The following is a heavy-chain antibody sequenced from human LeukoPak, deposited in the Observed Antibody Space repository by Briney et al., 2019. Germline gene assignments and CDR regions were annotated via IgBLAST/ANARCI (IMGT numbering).Heavy chain of an antibody. Sequence: GASVKVSCKASGYTFTGCYMHWVRQAPGQGLEWMGWINPNSGGTNYAQKFQGRVTMTRDTSISTAYMELSRLRSDDTAVYYCARPSSIAVAGTHFQHWGQGTLVTVSS. CDR1: GYTFTGCY. V-gene: IGHV1-2*02. CDR2: INPNSGGT. J-gene: IGHJ1*01. CDR3: ARPSSIAVAGTHFQH. D-gene: IGHD6-19*01.